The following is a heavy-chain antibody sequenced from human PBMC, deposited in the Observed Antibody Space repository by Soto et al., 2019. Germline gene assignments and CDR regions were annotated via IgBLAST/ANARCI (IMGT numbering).Heavy chain of an antibody. V-gene: IGHV3-30-3*01. D-gene: IGHD2-21*02. Sequence: QVQLVESGGGVVQPGRSLRLSCAASGFTFSSYAMHWVRQAPGKGLEWVAVISYDGSNKYYADSMKGRFTISRDNSKNTLYLQMNSLRAEDTAVYYCAREWYCGGDCYPREEYWGQGTLVTVSS. CDR2: ISYDGSNK. CDR3: AREWYCGGDCYPREEY. J-gene: IGHJ4*02. CDR1: GFTFSSYA.